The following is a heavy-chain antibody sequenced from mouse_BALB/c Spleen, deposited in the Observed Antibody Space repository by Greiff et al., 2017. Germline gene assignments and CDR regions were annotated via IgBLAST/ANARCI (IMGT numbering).Heavy chain of an antibody. D-gene: IGHD1-1*01. V-gene: IGHV14-1*02. CDR2: IDPENGNT. Sequence: EVKLEESGAELVRPGALVKLSCKASGFNIKDYYMHWVKQRPEQGLEWIGWIDPENGNTIYDPKFQGKASITADTSSNTAYLQLSSLTSEDTAVYYCARSRVLRYFDVWGAGTTVTVSS. CDR1: GFNIKDYY. J-gene: IGHJ1*01. CDR3: ARSRVLRYFDV.